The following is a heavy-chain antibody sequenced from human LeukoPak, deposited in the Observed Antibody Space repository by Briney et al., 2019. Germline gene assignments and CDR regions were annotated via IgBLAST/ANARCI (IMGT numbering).Heavy chain of an antibody. CDR2: ISWDGGST. D-gene: IGHD3-22*01. Sequence: PGGSLRLSCAASGFTFDDYAMHWVRQAPGKGLEWVSLISWDGGSTYYADSVKGRFTISRDNSKNSLHLQMNSLRAEDTALYYCAKDKTSGIDYYDSSGYYFDYWGQGTLVTVSS. V-gene: IGHV3-43D*04. CDR3: AKDKTSGIDYYDSSGYYFDY. CDR1: GFTFDDYA. J-gene: IGHJ4*02.